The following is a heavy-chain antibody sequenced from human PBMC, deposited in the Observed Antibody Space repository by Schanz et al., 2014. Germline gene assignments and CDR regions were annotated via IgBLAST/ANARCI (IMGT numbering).Heavy chain of an antibody. CDR3: ARDQSPYTNSSDVRYFDY. Sequence: VQLVQSGAEVKKPGSSMKVSCKASGGTFSTYPINWLRQAPGQGLEWMGRIIPILGIANYAQKFQGRVTITADRSTSTAYMDLRSLRSDDTAVYYCARDQSPYTNSSDVRYFDYWGQGSLVTVSS. V-gene: IGHV1-69*04. D-gene: IGHD6-6*01. CDR2: IIPILGIA. CDR1: GGTFSTYP. J-gene: IGHJ4*02.